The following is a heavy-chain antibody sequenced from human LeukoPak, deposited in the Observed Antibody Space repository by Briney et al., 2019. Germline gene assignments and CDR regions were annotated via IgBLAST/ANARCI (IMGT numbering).Heavy chain of an antibody. CDR2: ISGSGDST. CDR3: AKMGLRQWPYNHFDY. Sequence: PGGSLRLSCAASGFTFSSYAMSWVRQAPGKGLEWVSAISGSGDSTYYADSVKGRFTISRDNSKNTLYLQMNSLRAEDTAVYYCAKMGLRQWPYNHFDYWGQGTLVTVSS. V-gene: IGHV3-23*01. CDR1: GFTFSSYA. J-gene: IGHJ4*02. D-gene: IGHD6-19*01.